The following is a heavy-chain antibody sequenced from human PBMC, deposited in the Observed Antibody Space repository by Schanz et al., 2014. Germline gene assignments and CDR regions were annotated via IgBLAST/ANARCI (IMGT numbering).Heavy chain of an antibody. Sequence: QIQLVQSGPEVKKPGATVKVSCKASGYIFINSGISWVRQAPGQGLEWMGWMNPKTGNTDHAQKFQGRVSMTWDTSTSTAYLDLSRLRSEDTGVYYCARALKGKVAIFGVIAAQNYYYMDVWGQGTTVIVSS. CDR2: MNPKTGNT. CDR1: GYIFINSG. CDR3: ARALKGKVAIFGVIAAQNYYYMDV. V-gene: IGHV1-8*02. J-gene: IGHJ6*03. D-gene: IGHD3-3*01.